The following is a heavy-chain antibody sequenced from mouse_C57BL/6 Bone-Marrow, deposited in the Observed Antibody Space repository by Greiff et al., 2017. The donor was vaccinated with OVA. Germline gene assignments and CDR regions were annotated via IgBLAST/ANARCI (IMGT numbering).Heavy chain of an antibody. V-gene: IGHV5-4*01. CDR1: GFTFSSYA. CDR2: ISDGGSYT. D-gene: IGHD1-1*02. J-gene: IGHJ4*01. Sequence: EVKLMESGGGLVKPGGSLKLSCAASGFTFSSYAMSWVRQTPEKRLEWVATISDGGSYTYYPDNVKGRFTISRDNAKNNLYLQMSHLKSEDTAMYYCARDPYGYYAMDDWGQGTSVTVSS. CDR3: ARDPYGYYAMDD.